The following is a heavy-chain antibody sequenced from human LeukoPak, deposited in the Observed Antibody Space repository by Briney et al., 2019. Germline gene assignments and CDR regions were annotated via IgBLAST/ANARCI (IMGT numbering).Heavy chain of an antibody. J-gene: IGHJ4*02. CDR3: ARFRGFGEFCFDY. D-gene: IGHD3-10*01. CDR1: GGSISSYY. Sequence: PSETLSLTCTVSGGSISSYYWSWIRQPPGKGLEWIGYIYYSGSANYNPSLKSRVTISVDTSKNQFSLKLSSVTAADTAVYYCARFRGFGEFCFDYWGQGTLVTVSS. V-gene: IGHV4-59*08. CDR2: IYYSGSA.